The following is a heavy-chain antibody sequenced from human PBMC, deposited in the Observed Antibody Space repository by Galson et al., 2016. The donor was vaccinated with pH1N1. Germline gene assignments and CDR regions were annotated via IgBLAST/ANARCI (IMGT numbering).Heavy chain of an antibody. CDR2: TYYRSKWYN. V-gene: IGHV6-1*01. CDR1: GDSVSSNSAT. J-gene: IGHJ3*02. Sequence: CAISGDSVSSNSATWNWIRQSPSRGLERLGRTYYRSKWYNDYAESVKSRIIISPDTSKNQLSLQLNSVTPANTAVYYCARGVIGYDFWSGYQDHAAFDIWGQGTMVIVSS. D-gene: IGHD3-3*01. CDR3: ARGVIGYDFWSGYQDHAAFDI.